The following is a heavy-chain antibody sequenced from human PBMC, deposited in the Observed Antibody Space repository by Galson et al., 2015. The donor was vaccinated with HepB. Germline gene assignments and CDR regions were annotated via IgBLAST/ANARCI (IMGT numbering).Heavy chain of an antibody. CDR2: ISYDGSNN. V-gene: IGHV3-30*18. CDR1: GFTFSSYG. D-gene: IGHD3-10*01. CDR3: AKGPTMVRGYFDY. J-gene: IGHJ4*02. Sequence: SLRLSCAASGFTFSSYGMHWVRQAPGKGLEWVAVISYDGSNNYYADSVKGRFTISRDNSKNTLYLQMNSLRAEDTAVYYCAKGPTMVRGYFDYWGQGTLVTVSS.